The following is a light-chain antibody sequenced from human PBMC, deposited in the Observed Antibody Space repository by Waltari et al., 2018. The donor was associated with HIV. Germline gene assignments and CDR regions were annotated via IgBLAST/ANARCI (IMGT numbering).Light chain of an antibody. Sequence: IVMTQSPATLSVSPGERVSLSCRASQSVDSSLAWYRQRPGQAPRLLFSSASTRATGIPARFSGSGSGTEFTLTISSLQPEDFAVYYCLQYKSWPETFGQGTKVELK. CDR3: LQYKSWPET. V-gene: IGKV3-15*01. CDR1: QSVDSS. CDR2: SAS. J-gene: IGKJ1*01.